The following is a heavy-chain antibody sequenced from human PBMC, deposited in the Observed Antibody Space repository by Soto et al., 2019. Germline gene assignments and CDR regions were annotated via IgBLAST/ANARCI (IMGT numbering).Heavy chain of an antibody. CDR3: GRGEAAAGRAQDYYYYYGMDV. D-gene: IGHD6-13*01. Sequence: QVQLVQSGAEVKKPGSSVKVSCKASGGTFSSYAISWVRQAPGQGLEWMGGIIPIFGTANYAQKFQGRVTVTADDYRSRAYREVRSRTPEDQAGYYCGRGEAAAGRAQDYYYYYGMDVWGQGTTVTGSS. CDR2: IIPIFGTA. V-gene: IGHV1-69*01. J-gene: IGHJ6*02. CDR1: GGTFSSYA.